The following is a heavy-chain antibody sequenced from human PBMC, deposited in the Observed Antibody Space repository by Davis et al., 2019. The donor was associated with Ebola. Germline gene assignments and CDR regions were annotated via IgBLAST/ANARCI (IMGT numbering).Heavy chain of an antibody. CDR1: GYTFTDYN. V-gene: IGHV1-2*06. J-gene: IGHJ4*02. CDR3: ARGDKYGLEY. CDR2: IIPNSGGT. D-gene: IGHD3-10*01. Sequence: ASVKVSCKASGYTFTDYNTHWMRQAPGQGLEWMGRIIPNSGGTHYAQTSQGRVTMTRDTSISTAYMELSTLRSDDTAVYYCARGDKYGLEYWGQGTLVPVSS.